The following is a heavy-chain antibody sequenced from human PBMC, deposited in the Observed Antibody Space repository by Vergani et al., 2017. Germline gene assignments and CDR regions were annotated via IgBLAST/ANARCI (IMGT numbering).Heavy chain of an antibody. V-gene: IGHV4-61*02. CDR1: GESIRSGSHY. D-gene: IGHD2-15*01. J-gene: IGHJ4*02. CDR2: IHTGGST. Sequence: QVKLQESGPGLLKPSQTLSLTCTVSGESIRSGSHYCSWIRQPAGKGPEWIGHIHTGGSTDRNPSFKSRVSISVDTSKSQFSLKLNSVTVADTAVYYCARSRPYCTSGSCPAIWGQGTLVTVSS. CDR3: ARSRPYCTSGSCPAI.